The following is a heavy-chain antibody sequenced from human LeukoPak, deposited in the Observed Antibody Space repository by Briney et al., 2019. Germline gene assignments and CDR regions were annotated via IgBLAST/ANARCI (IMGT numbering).Heavy chain of an antibody. D-gene: IGHD2-2*01. CDR3: ARGPRGKYQLLSATLDWFDP. CDR2: ISSGSSYI. V-gene: IGHV3-21*01. CDR1: GFTFSSYS. J-gene: IGHJ5*02. Sequence: GGSLRLSCAASGFTFSSYSMNWVRQAPGKGLEWVSSISSGSSYIYYADSVKGRFTISRDNAKNSLYLQMNSLRAEDTAVYYCARGPRGKYQLLSATLDWFDPWGQGTLVTVSS.